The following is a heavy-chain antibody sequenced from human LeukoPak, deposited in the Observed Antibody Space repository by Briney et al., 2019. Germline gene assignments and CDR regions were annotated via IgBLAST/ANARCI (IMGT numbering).Heavy chain of an antibody. CDR1: GYTFTSYG. CDR3: AREVSLWFGELLQTYNWFDP. Sequence: ASVKVSCKASGYTFTSYGISWVRQAPGQGLEWMGWIGAYNGNTNYAQKLQGRVTMTTDTSTSTAYMELRSLRSDDTAVYYCAREVSLWFGELLQTYNWFDPWGQGTLVTVSS. V-gene: IGHV1-18*04. D-gene: IGHD3-10*01. J-gene: IGHJ5*02. CDR2: IGAYNGNT.